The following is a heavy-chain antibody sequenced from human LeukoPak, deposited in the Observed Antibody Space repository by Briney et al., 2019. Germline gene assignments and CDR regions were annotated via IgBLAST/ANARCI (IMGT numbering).Heavy chain of an antibody. CDR1: GFTFNDYG. Sequence: GGSLRLSCAGTGFTFNDYGMAWVRQAPGKGPEWVCGINWNGVHMEYSDSVKGRFTISRDNAKKTLHLQMDSLRVEDTALYYCARDPKISYGLGIHEYWGQGTQVTVSS. V-gene: IGHV3-20*04. CDR2: INWNGVHM. J-gene: IGHJ4*02. D-gene: IGHD5-18*01. CDR3: ARDPKISYGLGIHEY.